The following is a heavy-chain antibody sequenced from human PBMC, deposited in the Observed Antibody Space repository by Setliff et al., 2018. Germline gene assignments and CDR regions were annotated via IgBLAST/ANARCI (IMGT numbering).Heavy chain of an antibody. CDR3: TTGPRHGVPYFDL. J-gene: IGHJ4*02. CDR2: VDPEDGHT. Sequence: RASVKVSCKASGYTFTDYYMHWVQQAPGKGLEWMGRVDPEDGHTKYAEKFQGRITISADMSLDIAHMELGSLTSEDTAVYYCTTGPRHGVPYFDLWGQGTQVTVSS. CDR1: GYTFTDYY. D-gene: IGHD6-6*01. V-gene: IGHV1-69-2*01.